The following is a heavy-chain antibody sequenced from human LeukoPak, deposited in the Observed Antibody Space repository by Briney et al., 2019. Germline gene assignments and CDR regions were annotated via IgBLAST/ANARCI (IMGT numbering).Heavy chain of an antibody. CDR3: ASSPRLTTSWFLFDY. V-gene: IGHV4-59*08. J-gene: IGHJ4*01. D-gene: IGHD2-2*01. CDR2: VYYSGST. CDR1: GDSFSNYY. Sequence: SETLSLTCSVSGDSFSNYYWTWIRQPPGKGLEWIGYVYYSGSTNYNPSLKTRLHLSVDTSKNRFSLKLSSVTAADTAVYYCASSPRLTTSWFLFDYWGHGTLVTVSS.